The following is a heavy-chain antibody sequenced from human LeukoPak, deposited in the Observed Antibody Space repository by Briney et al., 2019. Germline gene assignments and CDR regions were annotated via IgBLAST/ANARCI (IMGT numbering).Heavy chain of an antibody. D-gene: IGHD1-26*01. CDR2: IYYSGST. CDR3: ARAPGSGNYYDS. CDR1: GGSISSYY. J-gene: IGHJ4*02. V-gene: IGHV4-59*01. Sequence: SETLSLTCTVSGGSISSYYWSWIRQPPGKGLEWIGYIYYSGSTSYNPSLKSRVTISVDTSKNQFSLKLSSVTTADTAVYYCARAPGSGNYYDSCGQGTLVNGSS.